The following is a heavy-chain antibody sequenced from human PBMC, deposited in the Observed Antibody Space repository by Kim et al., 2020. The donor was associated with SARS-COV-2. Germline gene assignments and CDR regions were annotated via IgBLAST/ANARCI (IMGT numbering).Heavy chain of an antibody. CDR2: MNPNSGNR. D-gene: IGHD2-2*01. V-gene: IGHV1-8*02. CDR3: VRVVGSIDF. CDR1: GYTFISYD. J-gene: IGHJ4*02. Sequence: ASVKVSCRASGYTFISYDINWVRQATGQGLEWMGWMNPNSGNRGYAQKFQGRVTMTRSTSISTAYMELSSLRPEDTADYYCVRVVGSIDFWGQGTLVTVSS.